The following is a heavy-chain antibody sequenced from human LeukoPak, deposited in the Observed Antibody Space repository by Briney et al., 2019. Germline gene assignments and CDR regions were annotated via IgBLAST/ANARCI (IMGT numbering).Heavy chain of an antibody. D-gene: IGHD6-6*01. CDR2: INHSGST. CDR1: GGSFSGYY. CDR3: ARGPRPRY. J-gene: IGHJ4*02. V-gene: IGHV4-34*01. Sequence: PETLSLTCAVYGGSFSGYYWSWIRQPPGKGLEWIGEINHSGSTNYNPSLKSRVTISVDTSKNQFSLKLSSVTAADTAVYYCARGPRPRYWGQGTLVTVSS.